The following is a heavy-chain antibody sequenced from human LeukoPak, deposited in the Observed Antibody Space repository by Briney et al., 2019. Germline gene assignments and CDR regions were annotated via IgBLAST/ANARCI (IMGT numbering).Heavy chain of an antibody. CDR2: INPSGGST. D-gene: IGHD2-15*01. J-gene: IGHJ4*02. Sequence: AASVKVSCKASGYTFTRYFIHWVRQAPGRGLERMGTINPSGGSTGYAQKFQGRVTMTRDTSTSTVYMELSSLRSEDTAVYYCAREGGGGIDIEPSFDYWGQGTLVTVSS. V-gene: IGHV1-46*01. CDR1: GYTFTRYF. CDR3: AREGGGGIDIEPSFDY.